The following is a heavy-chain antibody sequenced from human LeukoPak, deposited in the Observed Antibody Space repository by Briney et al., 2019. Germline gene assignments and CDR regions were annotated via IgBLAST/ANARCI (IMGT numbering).Heavy chain of an antibody. D-gene: IGHD2-8*01. Sequence: GGSLRLSCAASGFTFIDYYMSWIRQAPGKGLEWVAYIGTSGNATYYADSVRGRFTISRDNAKSSLYLQLNSPRVEDTAVYYCVRETVLLMVYEAFDPWGQGTLVTVSS. CDR1: GFTFIDYY. J-gene: IGHJ5*02. CDR2: IGTSGNAT. V-gene: IGHV3-11*01. CDR3: VRETVLLMVYEAFDP.